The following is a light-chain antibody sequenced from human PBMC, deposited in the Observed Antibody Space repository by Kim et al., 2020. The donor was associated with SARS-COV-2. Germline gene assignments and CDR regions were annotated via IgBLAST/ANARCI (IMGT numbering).Light chain of an antibody. CDR2: YDR. V-gene: IGLV3-21*01. J-gene: IGLJ1*01. CDR3: QVWDTNTDHHV. Sequence: SYELTQPPSVSVAPGETARITCGGTNIGSKSVHWYQQRPGRAPVLVIYYDRDRPSGIPERFSGSNSGNTATLTISGVEAGAEADYYCQVWDTNTDHHVFG. CDR1: NIGSKS.